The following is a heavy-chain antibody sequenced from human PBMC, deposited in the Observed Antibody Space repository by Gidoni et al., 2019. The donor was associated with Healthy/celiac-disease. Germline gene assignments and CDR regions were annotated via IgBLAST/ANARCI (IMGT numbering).Heavy chain of an antibody. CDR2: INPNSGGT. Sequence: MGWINPNSGGTNYAHKFQGRVTMTRDTSISTAYMELSRLRSDDTAVYYCAIPIYAGNPPPPDSRYYYYYYGMDVWGQGTTVTVSS. V-gene: IGHV1-2*07. CDR3: AIPIYAGNPPPPDSRYYYYYYGMDV. D-gene: IGHD1-1*01. J-gene: IGHJ6*02.